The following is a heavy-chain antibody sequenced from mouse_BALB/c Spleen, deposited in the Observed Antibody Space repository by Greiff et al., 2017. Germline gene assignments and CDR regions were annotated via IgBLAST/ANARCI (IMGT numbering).Heavy chain of an antibody. V-gene: IGHV1S29*02. D-gene: IGHD2-14*01. CDR2: IYPYNGGT. CDR1: GYTFTDYN. J-gene: IGHJ3*01. CDR3: ARDRYDWFAY. Sequence: EVKLVESGPELVKPGASVKISCKASGYTFTDYNMHWVKQSHGKSLEWIGYIYPYNGGTGYNQKFKSKATLTVDNSSSTAYMELRSLTSEDSAVYYCARDRYDWFAYWGQGTLVTVSA.